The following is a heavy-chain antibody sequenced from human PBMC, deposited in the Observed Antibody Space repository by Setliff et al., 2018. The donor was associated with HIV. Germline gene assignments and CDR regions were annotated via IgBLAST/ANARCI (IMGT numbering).Heavy chain of an antibody. D-gene: IGHD2-21*02. V-gene: IGHV3-48*03. J-gene: IGHJ3*01. CDR2: ISSSGTTI. CDR3: AREVTSFEAFDL. CDR1: GFTFSNYE. Sequence: GGSLRLSCAASGFTFSNYEMNWVRQAPGKGLEWVSYISSSGTTIYYADSVRGRFTISRDNAKNSLYLQMSSLRAEDTAVYYCAREVTSFEAFDLWGQGTMVTVSS.